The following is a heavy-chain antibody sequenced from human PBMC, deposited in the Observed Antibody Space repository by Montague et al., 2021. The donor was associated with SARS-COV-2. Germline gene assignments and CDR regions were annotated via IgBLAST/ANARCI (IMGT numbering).Heavy chain of an antibody. CDR2: TYYRSKWFN. J-gene: IGHJ3*01. Sequence: CAISGDSVSSHRASWNWIRQSPSRGLEWLGRTYYRSKWFNDYSVSVSSRITIDPDTSKNVFSLHLRSVTPEDTAVYFCARTTALAAPADGPDVWGPGTLISVSS. CDR3: ARTTALAAPADGPDV. V-gene: IGHV6-1*01. D-gene: IGHD1-1*01. CDR1: GDSVSSHRAS.